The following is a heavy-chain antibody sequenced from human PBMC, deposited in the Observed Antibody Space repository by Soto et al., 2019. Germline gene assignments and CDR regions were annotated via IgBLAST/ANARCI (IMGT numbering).Heavy chain of an antibody. CDR3: ARDTAVGANYDFWSGPAYYYYGMDV. V-gene: IGHV4-30-4*01. CDR2: IYYSGST. Sequence: SETLSLTCTVSGGSISSGDYYWSWIRQPPGKGLEWIGYIYYSGSTYYNPSLKSRVTISVDTSKNQFSLKLSSVTAADTAVYYCARDTAVGANYDFWSGPAYYYYGMDVWGQGTTVTVSS. J-gene: IGHJ6*02. CDR1: GGSISSGDYY. D-gene: IGHD3-3*01.